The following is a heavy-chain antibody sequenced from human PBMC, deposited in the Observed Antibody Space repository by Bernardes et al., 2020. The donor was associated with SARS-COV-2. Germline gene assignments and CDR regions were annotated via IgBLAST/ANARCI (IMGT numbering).Heavy chain of an antibody. J-gene: IGHJ3*02. CDR2: IIPLFGTT. D-gene: IGHD1-26*01. V-gene: IGHV1-69*13. Sequence: SVKVSCKTFGNTFTSYAVIWVRQAPGQGLECMGGIIPLFGTTNYAQNFQGRVTIAADESTSTVYMELSSLRSEDTAMYYCAGSGTYPDAFDIWGQGTMVTVSS. CDR3: AGSGTYPDAFDI. CDR1: GNTFTSYA.